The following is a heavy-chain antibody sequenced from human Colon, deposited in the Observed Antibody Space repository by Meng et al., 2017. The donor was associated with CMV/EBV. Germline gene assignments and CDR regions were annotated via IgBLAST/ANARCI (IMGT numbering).Heavy chain of an antibody. CDR2: INSGGST. CDR3: TRAPSGYGGFPD. CDR1: GFTVSSNH. Sequence: EVQLVESGGGLIQPGESLRLSCAASGFTVSSNHISGVRQSPGKGLEWVSDINSGGSTYYIDSVKGRFTISRDNSKNTVYFQMNSLRAEDTAIYYCTRAPSGYGGFPDWGQGTLVTVSS. J-gene: IGHJ4*02. D-gene: IGHD5-12*01. V-gene: IGHV3-53*01.